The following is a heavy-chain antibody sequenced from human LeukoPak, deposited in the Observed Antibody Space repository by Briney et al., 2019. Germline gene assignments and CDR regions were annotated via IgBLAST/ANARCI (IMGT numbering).Heavy chain of an antibody. D-gene: IGHD1-26*01. J-gene: IGHJ4*02. Sequence: GGSLRLSCAASGFILNKHGMHWVRQAPGKGLEWVALISYDGSNKYYVDSVKDRFTVSRDTTKNTLYLQMNSLRVEDTGVYYCARDPSHTIDYWGQGTLVTVSS. V-gene: IGHV3-33*01. CDR3: ARDPSHTIDY. CDR2: ISYDGSNK. CDR1: GFILNKHG.